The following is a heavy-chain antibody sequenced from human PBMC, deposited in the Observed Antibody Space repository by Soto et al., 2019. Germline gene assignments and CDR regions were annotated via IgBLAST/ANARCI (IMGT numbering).Heavy chain of an antibody. CDR3: TTVSGDIHYYYYYGMDV. CDR1: GFTYSNAW. J-gene: IGHJ6*02. V-gene: IGHV3-15*07. D-gene: IGHD4-17*01. Sequence: PRGSLRLSSAASGFTYSNAWMNWVREGLEMGLEGVGRIKSKTDGGTTDYAAPVKGRFTISRDDSKNTLYLQMNSLKTEDTAVYFCTTVSGDIHYYYYYGMDVWGQGITVTVSS. CDR2: IKSKTDGGTT.